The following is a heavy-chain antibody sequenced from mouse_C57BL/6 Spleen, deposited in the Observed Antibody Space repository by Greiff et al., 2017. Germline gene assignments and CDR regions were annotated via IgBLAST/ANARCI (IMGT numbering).Heavy chain of an antibody. V-gene: IGHV1-26*01. CDR2: INPNNGGT. D-gene: IGHD1-1*01. J-gene: IGHJ4*01. Sequence: VQLQQSGPELVKPGASVKISCKASGYTFTDYYMNWVKQSHGKSLEWIGDINPNNGGTSYNQKFKGKATLTVDKSSSTAYMWLRSLTSEDSAVYYCAVVAPYYAMDYWGQGTSVTVSS. CDR3: AVVAPYYAMDY. CDR1: GYTFTDYY.